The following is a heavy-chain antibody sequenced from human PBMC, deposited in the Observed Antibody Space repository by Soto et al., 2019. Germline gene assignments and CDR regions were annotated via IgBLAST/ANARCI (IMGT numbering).Heavy chain of an antibody. V-gene: IGHV3-48*02. CDR2: ISSSGSPI. Sequence: WGSLRLSCAASGFTFVTYSMNWFRQAPCKGLEWVSYISSSGSPIYYADSVKGRFTISRDNAKNSLSLQMNSLRDEDTAVYYCARNGGMDVWGQGTTVTVSS. D-gene: IGHD2-8*01. CDR3: ARNGGMDV. J-gene: IGHJ6*02. CDR1: GFTFVTYS.